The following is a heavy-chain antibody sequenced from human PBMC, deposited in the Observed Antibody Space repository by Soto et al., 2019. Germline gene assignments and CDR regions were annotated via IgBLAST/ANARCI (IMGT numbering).Heavy chain of an antibody. D-gene: IGHD4-17*01. CDR3: ARGSMTTVTQNYYYGMDV. CDR1: GGSISSGGYY. J-gene: IGHJ6*02. CDR2: IYYSGST. V-gene: IGHV4-31*01. Sequence: QVQLQESGPGLVKPSQTLSLTCTVSGGSISSGGYYWSWIRQHPGKGLEWIGYIYYSGSTYYNPSLKSLVTISVDTSKNKFSLKLSSVTAADTAVYYCARGSMTTVTQNYYYGMDVWGQGTTVTVSS.